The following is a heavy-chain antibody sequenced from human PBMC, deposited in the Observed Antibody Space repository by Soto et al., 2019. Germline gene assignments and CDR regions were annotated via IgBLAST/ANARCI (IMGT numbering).Heavy chain of an antibody. CDR3: AHRPSGWYLFDY. CDR2: IYWNDDK. Sequence: SGPTLVNPTQTLTLTCTFSGFSLSTYRLGVGWIRQPPGKALEWLALIYWNDDKRYSPSLKARLTITKDTSKNQVVLTMTNMDPVDTATYYCAHRPSGWYLFDYWGQGTLVTVSS. CDR1: GFSLSTYRLG. V-gene: IGHV2-5*01. D-gene: IGHD6-19*01. J-gene: IGHJ4*02.